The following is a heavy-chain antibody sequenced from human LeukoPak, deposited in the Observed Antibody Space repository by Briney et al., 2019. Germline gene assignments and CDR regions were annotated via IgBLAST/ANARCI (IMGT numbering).Heavy chain of an antibody. Sequence: GGSLRLSCAASGFTFSSYSMNWVRQAPGKGPEWVSSISSSSSYIYYADSVKGRFTISRDNAKNSLYLQTNSLGAEDTAVYYCARDLPTHDAFDIWGQGTMVTVSS. CDR1: GFTFSSYS. CDR2: ISSSSSYI. V-gene: IGHV3-21*01. CDR3: ARDLPTHDAFDI. J-gene: IGHJ3*02.